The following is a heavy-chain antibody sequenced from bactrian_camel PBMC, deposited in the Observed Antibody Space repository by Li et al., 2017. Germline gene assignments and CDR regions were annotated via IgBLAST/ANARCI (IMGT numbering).Heavy chain of an antibody. CDR3: ATWAVYRAIAYPSRAFAD. D-gene: IGHD3*01. J-gene: IGHJ4*01. Sequence: QLVESGGDLVQPGGSLRLSCAASGLTFSNYDMGWVRQAPGKGLEWVSFINGAGARTYYADSVKSRFTSSRDNAKNTLYLQMNSLKAEDTAVYYCATWAVYRAIAYPSRAFADWGQGTQVTVS. CDR1: GLTFSNYD. CDR2: INGAGART. V-gene: IGHV3S40*01.